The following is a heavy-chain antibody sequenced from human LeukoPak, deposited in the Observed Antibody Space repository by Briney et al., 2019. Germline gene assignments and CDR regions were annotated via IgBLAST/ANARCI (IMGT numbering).Heavy chain of an antibody. CDR3: AKDLVVETPTEIFDF. J-gene: IGHJ4*02. CDR1: GFTFSTYA. Sequence: GGSLRLSCAASGFTFSTYAMGWVRQAPGKGLEWVSTVTGSGGSTYYADSVNGRFTISRDNSKNTLFLQMASLSADDTALYYCAKDLVVETPTEIFDFWGQGTLVTVSS. V-gene: IGHV3-23*01. CDR2: VTGSGGST. D-gene: IGHD2-21*02.